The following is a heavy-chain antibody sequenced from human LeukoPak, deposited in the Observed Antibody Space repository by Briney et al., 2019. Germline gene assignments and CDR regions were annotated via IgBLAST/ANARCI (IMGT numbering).Heavy chain of an antibody. CDR1: GYSFTSNY. CDR2: IYPRDGST. Sequence: ASVKVSCKASGYSFTSNYIHWVRQAPGQGLEWMGMIYPRDGSTSYAQKFQGRVTVTRDTSTSTVHMELSGLRSEDTAVYYCARDQEAFDYWGQGSLVTVSS. CDR3: ARDQEAFDY. V-gene: IGHV1-46*01. J-gene: IGHJ4*02.